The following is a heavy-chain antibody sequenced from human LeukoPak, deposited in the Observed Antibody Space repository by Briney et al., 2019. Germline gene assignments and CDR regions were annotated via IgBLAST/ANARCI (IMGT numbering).Heavy chain of an antibody. CDR2: INPNSGVT. CDR3: AREGRQQLAHYYYYYYMDV. CDR1: GYTFTGYY. Sequence: ASVKVSCKASGYTFTGYYMHWVRQAPGQGLEWMGWINPNSGVTKYAQKFQGRVTMTRDTSISTAYMELSRLKSGDTAVYFCAREGRQQLAHYYYYYYMDVWGKGTTVTVSS. V-gene: IGHV1-2*02. D-gene: IGHD6-13*01. J-gene: IGHJ6*03.